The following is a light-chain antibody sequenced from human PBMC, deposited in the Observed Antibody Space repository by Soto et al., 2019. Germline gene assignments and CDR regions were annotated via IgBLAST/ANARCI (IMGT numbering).Light chain of an antibody. CDR1: QSIASF. Sequence: DIQMTQSPSSLSASIGDTVTITCRASQSIASFLNWLQLKPGKAPKLLIADTSTLQSGVPSRFSGGGSGTEFTLTIRSLQPEDSALYFCLQDYSPLLAFGAGTRVESK. CDR3: LQDYSPLLA. V-gene: IGKV1-39*01. CDR2: DTS. J-gene: IGKJ4*01.